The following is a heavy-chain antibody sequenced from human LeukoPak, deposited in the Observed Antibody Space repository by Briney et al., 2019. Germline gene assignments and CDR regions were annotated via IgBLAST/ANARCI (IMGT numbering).Heavy chain of an antibody. J-gene: IGHJ5*02. CDR2: IKYDGIEQ. D-gene: IGHD2/OR15-2a*01. V-gene: IGHV3-7*01. Sequence: GGSLSLSCAASGFTFSTYWLAWVRKGPGKGLEWVANIKYDGIEQSYVESVKDQFPISIENAENSLYQQMNSLRDEYMAVYYCARDLVIEPTGDRFDPWGQGTLVIVSS. CDR1: GFTFSTYW. CDR3: ARDLVIEPTGDRFDP.